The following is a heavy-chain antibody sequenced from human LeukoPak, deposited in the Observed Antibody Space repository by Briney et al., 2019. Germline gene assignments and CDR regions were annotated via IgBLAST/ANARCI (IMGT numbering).Heavy chain of an antibody. Sequence: SETLSLTCAVSGGSLSGYYWTWIRQPPGKGLEWIGEINHSGSTNYNPSLKSRVTISVDTSRKQFFLRLSSVTAADTAMYYCARSRGDYGRSFDYWGQGTLVTVSS. CDR1: GGSLSGYY. J-gene: IGHJ4*02. V-gene: IGHV4-34*01. D-gene: IGHD4-17*01. CDR2: INHSGST. CDR3: ARSRGDYGRSFDY.